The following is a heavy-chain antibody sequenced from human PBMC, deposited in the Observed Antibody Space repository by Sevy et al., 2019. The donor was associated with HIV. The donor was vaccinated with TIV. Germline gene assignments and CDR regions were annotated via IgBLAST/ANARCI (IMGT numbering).Heavy chain of an antibody. CDR1: GFTFSSYA. J-gene: IGHJ1*01. CDR3: AKDGDSSGYYHAVDFQH. V-gene: IGHV3-23*01. CDR2: ISGSGGST. Sequence: GGSLRLSCAASGFTFSSYAMSWVRQAPGKGLEWVSAISGSGGSTYYADSVKGRFTISRDNSKNTLYLQMNSLRAEDTAVYYCAKDGDSSGYYHAVDFQHWGQGTLVTVSS. D-gene: IGHD3-22*01.